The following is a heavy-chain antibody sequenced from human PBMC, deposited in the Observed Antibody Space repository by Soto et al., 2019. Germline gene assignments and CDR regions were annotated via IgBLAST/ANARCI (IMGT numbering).Heavy chain of an antibody. D-gene: IGHD3-22*01. CDR3: ARSLLGDDYDSDGRDN. Sequence: QVQLVQSGTEVKKPGSSVTVSCKASGGPYSKYSISWVRQAPGQGLEWVGRIIPIFDTTNYAQKFQGRATITADKSTSTVYMDLSSLRSEDTAVYYCARSLLGDDYDSDGRDNWGQGTLVTVSS. CDR1: GGPYSKYS. V-gene: IGHV1-69*08. J-gene: IGHJ4*02. CDR2: IIPIFDTT.